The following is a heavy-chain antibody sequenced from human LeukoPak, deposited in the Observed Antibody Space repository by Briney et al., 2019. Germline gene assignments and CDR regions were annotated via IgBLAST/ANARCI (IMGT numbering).Heavy chain of an antibody. Sequence: ASVKVSCKASEYTFTGYDLHWVRQAPGQGFEWMGWINPVSGGTNYVQKFQGRVTITRDTSMSTAYMELSRLRSDDTAVYYCARANFLSCSSTSCLFDYWGQGTLVTVSS. D-gene: IGHD2-2*01. CDR3: ARANFLSCSSTSCLFDY. J-gene: IGHJ4*02. V-gene: IGHV1-2*02. CDR2: INPVSGGT. CDR1: EYTFTGYD.